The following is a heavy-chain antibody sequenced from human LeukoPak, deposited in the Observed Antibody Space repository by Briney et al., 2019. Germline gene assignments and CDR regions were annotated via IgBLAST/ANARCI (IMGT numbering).Heavy chain of an antibody. CDR3: ARGRRIVVVPAAKVSWFDP. CDR2: INHSGST. J-gene: IGHJ5*02. D-gene: IGHD2-2*01. V-gene: IGHV4-34*01. CDR1: GGSFSGYY. Sequence: PPETLSLTCAVYGGSFSGYYWSWIRQPPGKGLEWIGEINHSGSTNYNPSLKSRVTISVDTSKNQFSLKLSSVTAADTAVYYCARGRRIVVVPAAKVSWFDPWGQGTLVTVSS.